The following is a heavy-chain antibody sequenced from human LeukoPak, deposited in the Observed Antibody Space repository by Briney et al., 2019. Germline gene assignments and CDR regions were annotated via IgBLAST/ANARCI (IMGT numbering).Heavy chain of an antibody. D-gene: IGHD1-26*01. Sequence: SQTLSLTCAISGDIVSSNSAAWNCIRQSPSRGLEWLGRTYYRSKWFNDYAVSVKSRITINPDTSKNQFSLQLYSVTPEDTAVYYCARGPGSPDVWGQGTTVAVSS. J-gene: IGHJ6*02. V-gene: IGHV6-1*01. CDR2: TYYRSKWFN. CDR3: ARGPGSPDV. CDR1: GDIVSSNSAA.